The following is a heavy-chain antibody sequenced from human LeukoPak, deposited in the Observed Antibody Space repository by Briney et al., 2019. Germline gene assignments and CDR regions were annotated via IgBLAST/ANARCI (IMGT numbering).Heavy chain of an antibody. D-gene: IGHD3-22*01. CDR3: ARVPFDYYHSDDYYYHDAFDI. V-gene: IGHV4-30-2*01. J-gene: IGHJ3*02. CDR1: GGSINNGGYS. Sequence: SETLSLTCAVSGGSINNGGYSWSWIRQPQGKGLEWIGYIYHSESTYYNPSLKNRVTISIYRSKNQLSLNLSSVTAADTAVYYCARVPFDYYHSDDYYYHDAFDIWGQGTVVTVSS. CDR2: IYHSEST.